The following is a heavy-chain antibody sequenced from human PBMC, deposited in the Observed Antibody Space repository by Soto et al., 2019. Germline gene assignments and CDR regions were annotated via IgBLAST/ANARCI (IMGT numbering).Heavy chain of an antibody. CDR2: IIPMLVTP. J-gene: IGHJ3*02. V-gene: IGHV1-69*13. CDR3: ARETRPYYFDSSGYPDAFDI. D-gene: IGHD3-22*01. CDR1: GGTFSSHG. Sequence: SVKVSCKATGGTFSSHGISWVRQAPGQGLEWMGVIIPMLVTPQYAQRFQGRVTITADELTSTVYMELTSLRPEDTAVYFCARETRPYYFDSSGYPDAFDIWGQGTVVTVSS.